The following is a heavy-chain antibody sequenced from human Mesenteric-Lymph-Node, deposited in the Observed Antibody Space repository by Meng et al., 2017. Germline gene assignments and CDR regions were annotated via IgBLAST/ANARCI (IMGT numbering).Heavy chain of an antibody. CDR3: ARDRAWNTDY. CDR2: ISGSGGST. V-gene: IGHV3-23*01. J-gene: IGHJ4*02. D-gene: IGHD1-1*01. CDR1: GFTVSSNY. Sequence: GESLKISCAASGFTVSSNYMSWVRQAPGKGLEWVSAISGSGGSTYYADSVKGRFTISRDNSKNTLYLQMSGLRPEDTAVYYCARDRAWNTDYWGQETRVTVSS.